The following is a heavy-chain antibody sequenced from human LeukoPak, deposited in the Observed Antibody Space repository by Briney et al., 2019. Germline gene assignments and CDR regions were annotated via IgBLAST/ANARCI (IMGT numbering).Heavy chain of an antibody. Sequence: PGGSLRPSCAASGFTFSIYEMYWVRQVPGKGLEWVSYISSTGSTKYYADSVKGRFTISRDNAKNSLYLQMNSLRAEDTAVYYCATLTVASPFDYWGQGALVTVSS. CDR2: ISSTGSTK. V-gene: IGHV3-48*03. CDR1: GFTFSIYE. J-gene: IGHJ4*02. D-gene: IGHD5-12*01. CDR3: ATLTVASPFDY.